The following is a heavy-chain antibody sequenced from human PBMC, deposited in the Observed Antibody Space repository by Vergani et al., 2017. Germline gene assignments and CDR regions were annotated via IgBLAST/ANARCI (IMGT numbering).Heavy chain of an antibody. D-gene: IGHD5-18*01. CDR3: AKMVGYSYGYFDY. CDR2: IYSGGSST. Sequence: EVQLLESGGGLVQPGGSLRLSCAASGFTFSSYAMSWVRQAPGKGLEWVSVIYSGGSSTYYADSVKGRFTISSDNSKNTLYLQMNSLRAEDTAVYYCAKMVGYSYGYFDYWGQGTLVTVSS. V-gene: IGHV3-23*03. CDR1: GFTFSSYA. J-gene: IGHJ4*02.